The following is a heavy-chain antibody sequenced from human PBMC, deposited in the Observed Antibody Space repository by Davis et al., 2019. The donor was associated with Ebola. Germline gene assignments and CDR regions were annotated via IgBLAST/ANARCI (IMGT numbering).Heavy chain of an antibody. Sequence: GESLKISCQGSGYPFSVYWIAWVRQMPGKGLEWMGIIYPGDSDARYSPSFQGHVTLSVDKSASTAYLQWSSLQASDTAIYYCARVGSLRALDGGFDSWGQGTLVTVSS. V-gene: IGHV5-51*01. CDR3: ARVGSLRALDGGFDS. CDR1: GYPFSVYW. D-gene: IGHD5-24*01. CDR2: IYPGDSDA. J-gene: IGHJ4*02.